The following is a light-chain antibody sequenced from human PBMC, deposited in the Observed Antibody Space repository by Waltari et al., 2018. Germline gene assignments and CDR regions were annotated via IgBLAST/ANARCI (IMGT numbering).Light chain of an antibody. CDR2: RVS. Sequence: DVVLTQSPLSLPVTLGQPASISCRSSHSRVYSDGNTYLNWFQQRPGQSPRRLICRVSIRDSGVPDRFSGSGSGTDFTLQISRVEAEDVGVYYCMQGTHWPPITFGQGTRLEIK. CDR3: MQGTHWPPIT. V-gene: IGKV2-30*01. CDR1: HSRVYSDGNTY. J-gene: IGKJ5*01.